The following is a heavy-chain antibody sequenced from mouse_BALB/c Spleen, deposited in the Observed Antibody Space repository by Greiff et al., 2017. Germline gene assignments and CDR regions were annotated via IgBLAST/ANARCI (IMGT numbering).Heavy chain of an antibody. V-gene: IGHV7-3*02. J-gene: IGHJ4*01. CDR3: ARGIYDGYYGAMDY. CDR1: GFTFTDYY. Sequence: DVMLVESGGGLVRPGGSLRLSCATSGFTFTDYYMSWVRQPPGKALEWLGFIRNKANGYTTEYSASVKGRFTISRDNSQSILYLQMNTLRAEDSATYYCARGIYDGYYGAMDYWGQGTSVTVSS. CDR2: IRNKANGYTT. D-gene: IGHD2-3*01.